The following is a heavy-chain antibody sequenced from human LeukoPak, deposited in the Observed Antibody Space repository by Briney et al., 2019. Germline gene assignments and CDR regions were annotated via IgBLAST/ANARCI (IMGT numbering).Heavy chain of an antibody. J-gene: IGHJ4*02. CDR1: GFTFSTYA. Sequence: GGSLRLSSAASGFTFSTYAMSWVRQAPGKGLEWVSANSVSAGSTYYADSVKGRFTISRDNSKNTLYLQMNSLRAEDTAVYYCATGSVRYSASWYSQEGDYWGQGTLVTVSS. D-gene: IGHD6-13*01. CDR2: NSVSAGST. CDR3: ATGSVRYSASWYSQEGDY. V-gene: IGHV3-23*01.